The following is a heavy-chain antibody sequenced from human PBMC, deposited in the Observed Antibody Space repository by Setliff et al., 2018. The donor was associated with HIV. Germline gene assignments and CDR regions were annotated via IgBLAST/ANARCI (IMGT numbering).Heavy chain of an antibody. Sequence: SETLSLTCAVYGGSFSDYYWSWIRQPPGKGLEWIGEINHSGSTEYNSSLKSRVTISVDTSKKQFSLNLTSLTAADTAVYYCARDRYSYGRSYFDYWGQGTLVTVSS. J-gene: IGHJ4*02. D-gene: IGHD5-18*01. CDR2: INHSGST. CDR1: GGSFSDYY. CDR3: ARDRYSYGRSYFDY. V-gene: IGHV4-34*01.